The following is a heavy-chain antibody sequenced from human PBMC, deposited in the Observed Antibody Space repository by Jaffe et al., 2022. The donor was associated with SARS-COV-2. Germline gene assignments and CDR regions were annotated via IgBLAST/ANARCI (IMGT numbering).Heavy chain of an antibody. J-gene: IGHJ4*02. CDR1: GFTFSGSA. CDR2: IRSKANSYAT. V-gene: IGHV3-73*01. D-gene: IGHD2-15*01. Sequence: EVQLVESGGGLVQPGGSLKLSCAASGFTFSGSAMHWVRQASGKGLEWVGRIRSKANSYATAYAASVKGRFTISRDDSKNTAYLQMNSLKTEDTAVYYCTSLYGGNPNFDYWGQGTLVTVSS. CDR3: TSLYGGNPNFDY.